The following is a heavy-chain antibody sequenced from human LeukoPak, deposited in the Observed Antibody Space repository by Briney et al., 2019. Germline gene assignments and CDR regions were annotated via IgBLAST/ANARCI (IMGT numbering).Heavy chain of an antibody. CDR1: GFTFSSYS. CDR2: ISSSSSYI. Sequence: PGGFLRLSCAASGFTFSSYSMNWVRQAPGKGLEWVSSISSSSSYIYYADSVKGRFTISRDNAKNSLYLQMNSLRAEDTAVYYCARETTIFGVVIVGDYWGQGTLVTVSS. D-gene: IGHD3-3*01. V-gene: IGHV3-21*01. CDR3: ARETTIFGVVIVGDY. J-gene: IGHJ4*02.